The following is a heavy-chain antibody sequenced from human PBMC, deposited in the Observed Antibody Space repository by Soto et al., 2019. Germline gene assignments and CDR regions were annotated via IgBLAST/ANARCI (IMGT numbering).Heavy chain of an antibody. V-gene: IGHV3-23*01. Sequence: EVQLLESGGGLVQPGGSLRLSCAASGFTFSNNAKSWVRQAPGKGLEWVSLIGDSGGMPYYPESVKGRFTISRDTSRNTLYLQMNSLRVEDTAVYFCAKVISTGIHRGYLDYWGQGTLVAVSS. CDR2: IGDSGGMP. CDR3: AKVISTGIHRGYLDY. CDR1: GFTFSNNA. J-gene: IGHJ4*02. D-gene: IGHD3-10*01.